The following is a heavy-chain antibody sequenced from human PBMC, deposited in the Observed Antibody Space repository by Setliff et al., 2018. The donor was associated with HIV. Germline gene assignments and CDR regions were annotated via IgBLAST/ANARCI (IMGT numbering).Heavy chain of an antibody. V-gene: IGHV4-38-2*01. CDR2: IHHSGSA. J-gene: IGHJ4*02. CDR1: GYSISDGYY. D-gene: IGHD3-16*01. Sequence: PSETLSLTCAVSGYSISDGYYWGWIRQPPGKGPEWIGSIHHSGSAHFNPSLKSRVAMSVDTSENQFSLTLSSVTAADTALFYCARGGRKDLAGNWGQGTLVTVSS. CDR3: ARGGRKDLAGN.